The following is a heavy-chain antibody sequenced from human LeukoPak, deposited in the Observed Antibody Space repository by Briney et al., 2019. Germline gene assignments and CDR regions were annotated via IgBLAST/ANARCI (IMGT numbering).Heavy chain of an antibody. D-gene: IGHD2/OR15-2a*01. CDR1: GGSISSDNYF. CDR2: VDYSGRT. CDR3: SRRRFYRPFDY. Sequence: PSETLSLTCTVSGGSISSDNYFWGWIRQPPGKGLEWITNVDYSGRTFYNASLESRVTISVDTSKNQFSPKLNSVTAADTAVYYCSRRRFYRPFDYWGQGTLVIVSS. V-gene: IGHV4-39*01. J-gene: IGHJ4*02.